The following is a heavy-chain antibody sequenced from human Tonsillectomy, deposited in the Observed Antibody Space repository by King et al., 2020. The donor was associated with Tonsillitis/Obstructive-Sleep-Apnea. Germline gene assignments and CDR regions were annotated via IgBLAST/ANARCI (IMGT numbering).Heavy chain of an antibody. V-gene: IGHV4-34*01. CDR2: INHAGFI. CDR3: VRGQGLVSPMGTAGRGYFDF. D-gene: IGHD5/OR15-5a*01. J-gene: IGHJ4*02. CDR1: GGSFSGYY. Sequence: VQLQQWGAGLLKPSETLSLTCGVYGGSFSGYYWTWIRQPPGKGLEWIGEINHAGFINDNPSLKSRVIISVDVSKNQFSLKLSSVTAADKATYFCVRGQGLVSPMGTAGRGYFDFWGQGTLVTVSS.